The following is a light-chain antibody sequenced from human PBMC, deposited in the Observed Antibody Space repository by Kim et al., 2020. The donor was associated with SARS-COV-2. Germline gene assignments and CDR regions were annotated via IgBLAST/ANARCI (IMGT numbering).Light chain of an antibody. J-gene: IGLJ1*01. CDR3: SASVASSLV. V-gene: IGLV3-1*01. CDR1: KLGQTY. CDR2: QDD. Sequence: SYELTQPPSVSVSPGQTAAITCSGEKLGQTYAAWYHQTPGQSPLLIISQDDRPPPGIPHRFSGSCSGTTSTLTIRDTQALDDGSFYCSASVASSLVF.